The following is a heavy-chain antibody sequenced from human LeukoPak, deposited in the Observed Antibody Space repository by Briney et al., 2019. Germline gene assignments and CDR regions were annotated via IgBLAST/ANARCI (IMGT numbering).Heavy chain of an antibody. CDR1: GFTFSSYW. CDR2: IKQDGSEK. Sequence: HPGGSLRLSCAASGFTFSSYWMSWVRQAPGKGLEWVANIKQDGSEKYYVDSVKGRFTISRDNAKNSLYLQMNSLRAEDTALYHCARTWFGEFDDAFDIWGQGTMVTVSS. J-gene: IGHJ3*02. CDR3: ARTWFGEFDDAFDI. V-gene: IGHV3-7*03. D-gene: IGHD3-10*01.